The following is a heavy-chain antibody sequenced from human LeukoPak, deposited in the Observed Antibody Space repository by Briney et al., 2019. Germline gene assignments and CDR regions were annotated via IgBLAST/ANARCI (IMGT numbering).Heavy chain of an antibody. CDR2: ISDSGDNK. CDR1: GFTFSSYG. D-gene: IGHD3-22*01. Sequence: GALRLSCAASGFTFSSYGMHWVRQAPGKGLDWVSAISDSGDNKQYADSVKGRFTISRDNSKNTLYLQMNNLRVEDTAVYYCAGWYDSNGYAWGQGTLVTVSS. CDR3: AGWYDSNGYA. J-gene: IGHJ5*02. V-gene: IGHV3-23*01.